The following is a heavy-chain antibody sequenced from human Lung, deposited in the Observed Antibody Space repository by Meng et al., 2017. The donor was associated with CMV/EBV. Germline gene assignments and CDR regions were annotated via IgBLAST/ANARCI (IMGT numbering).Heavy chain of an antibody. Sequence: ASXXVSXKASGYTLTNYYIHWVRQAPGQGLEWMGWMNPNSGNTGSAQRFQGRVTLTRNTSISTAYMELSSLRSEDTAVYYCAREIAAAGPYYYCSALDVWXQGATVTVSS. CDR1: GYTLTNYY. CDR3: AREIAAAGPYYYCSALDV. D-gene: IGHD6-13*01. CDR2: MNPNSGNT. V-gene: IGHV1-8*02. J-gene: IGHJ6*02.